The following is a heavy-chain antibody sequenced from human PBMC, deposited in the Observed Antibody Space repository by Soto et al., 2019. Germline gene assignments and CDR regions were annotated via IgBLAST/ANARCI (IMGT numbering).Heavy chain of an antibody. J-gene: IGHJ5*02. D-gene: IGHD3-10*01. CDR2: IYYSGST. CDR1: GGSISSYY. Sequence: SETLSLTCTVSGGSISSYYGSWIRQPPGKGLEWIGYIYYSGSTNYSPSLKSRVTISVDTSKNQFSLKLSSVTAADTAVYYCARDQGFAELNPWGQGTLVTVSS. CDR3: ARDQGFAELNP. V-gene: IGHV4-59*01.